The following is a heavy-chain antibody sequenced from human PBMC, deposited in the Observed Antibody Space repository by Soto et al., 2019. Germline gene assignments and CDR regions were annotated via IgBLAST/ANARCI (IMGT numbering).Heavy chain of an antibody. D-gene: IGHD2-15*01. J-gene: IGHJ5*02. CDR2: ISGSGGST. Sequence: GGSLRLSCVASGFTFSSYAMSWVRQAPGKGLEWVSAISGSGGSTYYADSVKGRFTISRDNSKNTLYLQMNSLRAEYTAVYYCAKDLVVTHAFGNWFDPWGQGTLVTVSS. V-gene: IGHV3-23*01. CDR3: AKDLVVTHAFGNWFDP. CDR1: GFTFSSYA.